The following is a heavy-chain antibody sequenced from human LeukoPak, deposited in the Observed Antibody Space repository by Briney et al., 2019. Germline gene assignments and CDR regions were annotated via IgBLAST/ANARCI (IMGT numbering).Heavy chain of an antibody. CDR2: ISTSGGNT. D-gene: IGHD6-19*01. CDR3: VTKEPSTSGWSY. J-gene: IGHJ4*02. V-gene: IGHV3-23*01. Sequence: GGSLRLSCAASGFTFSSSAMSWVRQAPGKGLEWVSGISTSGGNTYYADSVKGRFTISRDNAENSVYLQMNDLRAEDTGVYYCVTKEPSTSGWSYWGQGTLVTVSS. CDR1: GFTFSSSA.